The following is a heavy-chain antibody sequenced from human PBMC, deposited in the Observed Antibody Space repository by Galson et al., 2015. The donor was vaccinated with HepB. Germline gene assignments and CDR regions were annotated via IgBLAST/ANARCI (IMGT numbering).Heavy chain of an antibody. J-gene: IGHJ4*02. Sequence: SLRLSCAASGFTFSSYSMNWVRQAPRKGQEWVSYIRSSADTIHYADSVKGRFTVSRDNARNSLYLQMNSLRDEDTAVYYCAREVPDPRAAPFDYWGLGTLVTVSS. CDR1: GFTFSSYS. V-gene: IGHV3-48*02. CDR2: IRSSADTI. D-gene: IGHD6-13*01. CDR3: AREVPDPRAAPFDY.